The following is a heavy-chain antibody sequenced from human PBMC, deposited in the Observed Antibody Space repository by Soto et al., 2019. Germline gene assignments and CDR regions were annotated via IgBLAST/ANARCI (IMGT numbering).Heavy chain of an antibody. J-gene: IGHJ6*02. CDR1: GGSFSGCY. V-gene: IGHV4-34*01. CDR3: ARGQPYGVHYYYGMDV. CDR2: INHSGST. Sequence: SETLSLTCAVYGGSFSGCYWSWIRQPPGKGLEWIGEINHSGSTNYNPSLKSRVTISVDTSKNQFSLKLSSVTAADTAVYYCARGQPYGVHYYYGMDVWGQGTTVTVSS. D-gene: IGHD3-10*01.